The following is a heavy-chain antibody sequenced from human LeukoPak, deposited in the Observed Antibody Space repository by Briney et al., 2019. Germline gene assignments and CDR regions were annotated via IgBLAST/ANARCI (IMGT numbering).Heavy chain of an antibody. J-gene: IGHJ3*02. CDR3: ARVATVVTFHDAFDI. CDR2: IYPDDSDT. V-gene: IGHV5-51*01. D-gene: IGHD4-23*01. CDR1: GYSFTSYW. Sequence: GEALKISCKGSGYSFTSYWIGWVRQMPGKGLEWMGSIYPDDSDTGYSPSFQGHVTISADKSISTAYLQWSSLQASDTAMTAMYYCARVATVVTFHDAFDIWGQGTLVTVSS.